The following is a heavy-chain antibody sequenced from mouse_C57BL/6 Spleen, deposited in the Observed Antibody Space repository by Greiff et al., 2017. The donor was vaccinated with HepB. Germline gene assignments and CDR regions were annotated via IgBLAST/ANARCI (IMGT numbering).Heavy chain of an antibody. D-gene: IGHD2-4*01. CDR3: ARKDDYDDEGSMDY. Sequence: VMLVESGPGLVQPSQSLSITCTVSGFSLTSYGVHWVRQSPGKGLEWLGVIWSGGSTDYNAAFISRLSISKDNSKSQVFFKMNSLQADDTAIYYCARKDDYDDEGSMDYWGQGTSVTVSS. CDR1: GFSLTSYG. CDR2: IWSGGST. V-gene: IGHV2-2*01. J-gene: IGHJ4*01.